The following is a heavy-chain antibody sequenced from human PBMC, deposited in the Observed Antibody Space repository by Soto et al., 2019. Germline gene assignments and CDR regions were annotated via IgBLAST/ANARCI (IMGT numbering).Heavy chain of an antibody. V-gene: IGHV1-3*01. CDR2: INAGNGNT. J-gene: IGHJ5*02. CDR3: ARGVLVVVVARDNWFDP. D-gene: IGHD2-15*01. CDR1: GYTFTRYA. Sequence: ASVKVSCKASGYTFTRYAMHWVRQAPGQRLEWMGWINAGNGNTKYSQKFQGRVTISRDTSASTAYMELNSLRSEDTAVYYCARGVLVVVVARDNWFDPWGQGTLVTVSS.